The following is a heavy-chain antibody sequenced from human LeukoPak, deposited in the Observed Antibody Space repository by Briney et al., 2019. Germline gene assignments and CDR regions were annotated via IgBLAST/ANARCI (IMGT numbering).Heavy chain of an antibody. CDR3: AKDQDSEGVYYFDY. CDR1: EFTFSSYS. Sequence: GGSLRLSCAASEFTFSSYSMNWVRQAPGKGLEWVSYITNSGNSKSYADSVKGRFTISRDNTKNSLYLQMNGLRAEDTAVYYCAKDQDSEGVYYFDYWGQGTLVTVSS. V-gene: IGHV3-48*01. D-gene: IGHD3-16*01. CDR2: ITNSGNSK. J-gene: IGHJ4*02.